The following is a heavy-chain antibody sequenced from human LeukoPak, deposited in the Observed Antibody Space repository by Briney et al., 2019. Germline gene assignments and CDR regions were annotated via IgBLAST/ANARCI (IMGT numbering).Heavy chain of an antibody. J-gene: IGHJ6*02. CDR3: ARDLPPSGDYYGMDV. D-gene: IGHD3-10*01. Sequence: SETLSLTCTVSGGSISSYYWSWIRQPAGKGLEWIGRIYTSGSTNYNPSLKSRVTMSVDTSKNQFSLKLSSVTTADTAVYYCARDLPPSGDYYGMDVWGQGTTVTVSS. V-gene: IGHV4-4*07. CDR2: IYTSGST. CDR1: GGSISSYY.